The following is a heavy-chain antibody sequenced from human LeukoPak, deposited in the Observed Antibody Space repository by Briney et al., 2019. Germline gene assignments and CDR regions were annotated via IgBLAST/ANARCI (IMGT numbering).Heavy chain of an antibody. CDR1: GYTLSSYD. CDR2: VNPSAGNT. V-gene: IGHV1-46*01. D-gene: IGHD3-10*01. J-gene: IGHJ5*02. CDR3: ARGITMVRGGTWWFDP. Sequence: ASVKVSCKASGYTLSSYDMHWVRQAPGQGLEWMAIVNPSAGNTNYAQKLQGRVTMTTDTSTSTAYMELRSLRSDDTAVYYCARGITMVRGGTWWFDPWGQGTLVTVSS.